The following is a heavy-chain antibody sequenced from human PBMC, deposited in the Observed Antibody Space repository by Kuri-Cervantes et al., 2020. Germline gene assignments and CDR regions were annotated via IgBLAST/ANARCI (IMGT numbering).Heavy chain of an antibody. CDR1: GFTFSDYY. Sequence: GESLKISCAASGFTFSDYYMSWIRQAPGKGLEWVSYISSSGSTIYYADSVKGRFTISRDNAKNSLYLQMNSLRAEDTAVYYCARGRGPRYYGSGSYMLPPGNWGQGTLVTVSS. CDR2: ISSSGSTI. V-gene: IGHV3-11*01. CDR3: ARGRGPRYYGSGSYMLPPGN. J-gene: IGHJ4*02. D-gene: IGHD3-10*01.